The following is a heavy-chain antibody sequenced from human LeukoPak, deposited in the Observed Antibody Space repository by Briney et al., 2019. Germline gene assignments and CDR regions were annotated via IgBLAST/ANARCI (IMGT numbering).Heavy chain of an antibody. CDR2: IYSGGST. Sequence: GGSLRLSCAASGFTVSSNYMSWVRQAPGKGLEWVSVIYSGGSTYYADSVKGRFTISRDNSKNTLYLQMNSLRAEDTAVYYCARVRVTYYFDYWGQGTLVTVSS. CDR3: ARVRVTYYFDY. J-gene: IGHJ4*02. V-gene: IGHV3-53*01. CDR1: GFTVSSNY. D-gene: IGHD2-21*02.